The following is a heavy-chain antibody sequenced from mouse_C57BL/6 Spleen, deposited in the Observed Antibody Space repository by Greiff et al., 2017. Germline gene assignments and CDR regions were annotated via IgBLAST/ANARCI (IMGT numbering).Heavy chain of an antibody. J-gene: IGHJ2*01. Sequence: ESGPGLVKPSQSLSLTCSVTGYSITSGYYWNWIRQFPGNKLEWMGYISYDGSNNSNPSLKNRISITRDTSKNQFFLKLNSVTTEDTATYYCAREITTVDFDYWGQGTTLTVSS. D-gene: IGHD1-1*01. CDR1: GYSITSGYY. CDR2: ISYDGSN. V-gene: IGHV3-6*01. CDR3: AREITTVDFDY.